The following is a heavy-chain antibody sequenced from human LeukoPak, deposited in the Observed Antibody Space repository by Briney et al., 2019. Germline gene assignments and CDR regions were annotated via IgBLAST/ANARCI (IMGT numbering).Heavy chain of an antibody. CDR3: ARDVEYCSSTSCHNWFDP. V-gene: IGHV1-18*01. CDR2: ISAYNGNT. CDR1: AYTFTSYG. D-gene: IGHD2-2*01. Sequence: ASVKVSCKASAYTFTSYGISRVRQAPGQGLEWMGWISAYNGNTNYAQKLQDRVTMTTDTSTSTAYMELRSLRSDDTAVYYCARDVEYCSSTSCHNWFDPWGQGTLVTVSS. J-gene: IGHJ5*02.